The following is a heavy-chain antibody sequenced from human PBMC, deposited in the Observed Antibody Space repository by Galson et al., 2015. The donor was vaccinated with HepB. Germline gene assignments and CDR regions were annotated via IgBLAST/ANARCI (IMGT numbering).Heavy chain of an antibody. CDR3: ARVCITMVRGRGYYFDY. V-gene: IGHV4-34*01. Sequence: TCAVYGGSFSGYYWSWIRQPPGKGLEWIGEINHSGSTNYNPSLKSRVTISVDTSKNQFSLKLSSVTAADTAVYYCARVCITMVRGRGYYFDYWGQGTLVTVSS. J-gene: IGHJ4*02. D-gene: IGHD3-10*01. CDR1: GGSFSGYY. CDR2: INHSGST.